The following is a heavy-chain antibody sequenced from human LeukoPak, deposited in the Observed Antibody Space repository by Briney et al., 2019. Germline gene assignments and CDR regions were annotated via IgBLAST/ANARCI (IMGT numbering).Heavy chain of an antibody. CDR2: IYHSGST. Sequence: SQTLSLTCAVSGGSISSGGYSWSWIRQPPGKGLEWIGYIYHSGSTYYNPSLKSRVTISVDTSKNQFSLKLSSVTAADTAVYYCARHTRYEMATIGAFDIWGQGTMVTVSS. D-gene: IGHD5-24*01. J-gene: IGHJ3*02. V-gene: IGHV4-30-2*03. CDR3: ARHTRYEMATIGAFDI. CDR1: GGSISSGGYS.